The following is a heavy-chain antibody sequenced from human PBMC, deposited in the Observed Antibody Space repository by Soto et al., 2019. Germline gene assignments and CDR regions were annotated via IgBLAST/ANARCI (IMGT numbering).Heavy chain of an antibody. J-gene: IGHJ4*02. V-gene: IGHV3-48*01. Sequence: GGSLRLSCAASGFTLGSYSMNWVRQAPGEGLEWISYIDRRSTTIYYADSVKGRFTISRDNAKNSLYLQMNSLRPEDTAVYYCGRYGWGRNLKAPFDYWGQGTVVTVSS. CDR1: GFTLGSYS. CDR3: GRYGWGRNLKAPFDY. D-gene: IGHD6-19*01. CDR2: IDRRSTTI.